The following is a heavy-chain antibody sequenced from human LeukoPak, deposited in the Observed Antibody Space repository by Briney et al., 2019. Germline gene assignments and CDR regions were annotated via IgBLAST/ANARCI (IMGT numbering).Heavy chain of an antibody. D-gene: IGHD1-26*01. V-gene: IGHV4-59*08. CDR1: GDSITNYN. CDR2: IHYSGST. J-gene: IGHJ4*02. Sequence: SENLSLTCTVSGDSITNYNWSWIRQPPEQGLEWIGYIHYSGSTNYNPSLKSRVSISVDMSTNQFSLKLTSATAADTAVYYCARHSRTYYDFDYWGQGTLVTVSS. CDR3: ARHSRTYYDFDY.